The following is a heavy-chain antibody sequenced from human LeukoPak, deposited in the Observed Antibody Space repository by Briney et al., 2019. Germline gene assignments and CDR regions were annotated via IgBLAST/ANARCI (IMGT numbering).Heavy chain of an antibody. D-gene: IGHD2-2*01. CDR3: ARGWGSTSSKTYNWFDP. CDR1: GYTFTSDG. Sequence: GSVKVSCKASGYTFTSDGISWVRQAPGQGLEWMGWISAYNGNTNYAQKLQGRVTMTTDTSTSTAYMELRSLRSDDTAVYYCARGWGSTSSKTYNWFDPWGQGTLVTVSS. V-gene: IGHV1-18*04. CDR2: ISAYNGNT. J-gene: IGHJ5*02.